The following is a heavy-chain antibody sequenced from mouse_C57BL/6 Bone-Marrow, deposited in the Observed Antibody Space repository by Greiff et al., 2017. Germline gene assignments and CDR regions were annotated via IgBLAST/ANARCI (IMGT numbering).Heavy chain of an antibody. D-gene: IGHD2-4*01. Sequence: QVQLKQPGAELVRPGSSVKLSCKASGYTFTSYWMHWVKQRPIQGLEWIGNIDPSDSETHYNQKFKDKATLTVDKSSSTAYMQLSSLTSEDSAVYDCERGKLLGYCDYGDWFAYWGQGTLVTVSA. J-gene: IGHJ3*01. V-gene: IGHV1-52*01. CDR3: ERGKLLGYCDYGDWFAY. CDR1: GYTFTSYW. CDR2: IDPSDSET.